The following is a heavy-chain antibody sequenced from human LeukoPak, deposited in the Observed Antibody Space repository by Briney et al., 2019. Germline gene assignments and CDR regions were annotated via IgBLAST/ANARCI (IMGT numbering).Heavy chain of an antibody. CDR3: AKDREYSKSTAYYFYGVDV. V-gene: IGHV3-23*01. CDR2: ISVSGGTT. Sequence: GGSLRLSCAASGFTFSRHAMSWVRQAPGKGLEWVSTISVSGGTTYYADSVKGRFTISRDNSKNTLYLQMNSLRAEDTAVYYCAKDREYSKSTAYYFYGVDVWGQGTTVTVSS. J-gene: IGHJ6*02. D-gene: IGHD6-13*01. CDR1: GFTFSRHA.